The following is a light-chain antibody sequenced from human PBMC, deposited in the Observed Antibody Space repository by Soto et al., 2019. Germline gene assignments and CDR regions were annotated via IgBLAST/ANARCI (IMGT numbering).Light chain of an antibody. Sequence: EILMTQSPATLSVSPGERATLSCMAIQIVSTNLAWYQQKPGQAPRLLIYAASPRAAGIPARFSGSGSGTDFTLTITRLEPEDSAVYFCQQYTGPPTTFGQGTRLEI. J-gene: IGKJ5*01. CDR1: QIVSTN. CDR2: AAS. V-gene: IGKV3D-15*01. CDR3: QQYTGPPTT.